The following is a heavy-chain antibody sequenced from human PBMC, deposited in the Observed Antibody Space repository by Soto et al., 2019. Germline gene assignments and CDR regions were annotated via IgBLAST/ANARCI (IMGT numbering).Heavy chain of an antibody. CDR3: AKAGGSSSFDF. CDR1: GFTLSNYG. J-gene: IGHJ4*02. V-gene: IGHV3-30*18. CDR2: TSYDRSKK. Sequence: QVQLVESGGGVVQPGRSLRLSCEASGFTLSNYGMHWVRQAPGKGLEWVAVTSYDRSKKYYGDSVKGRFTISRDNSKNTLYQQMNSLRAEDTAVYYCAKAGGSSSFDFWGQGTLVTVSS. D-gene: IGHD6-6*01.